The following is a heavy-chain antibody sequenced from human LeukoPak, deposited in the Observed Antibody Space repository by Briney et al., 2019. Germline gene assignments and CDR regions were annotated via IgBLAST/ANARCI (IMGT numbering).Heavy chain of an antibody. CDR3: AKDRSGYGPDY. CDR2: ISSSSSYI. J-gene: IGHJ4*02. CDR1: GFTFSSYT. V-gene: IGHV3-21*01. Sequence: GGSLRLSCAASGFTFSSYTMNWVRQAPGKGLEWVSSISSSSSYIYYADSVKGRFTISRDNAKNSLYLQMNSLRPEGTGVYYCAKDRSGYGPDYWGQGTLVTVSS. D-gene: IGHD5-12*01.